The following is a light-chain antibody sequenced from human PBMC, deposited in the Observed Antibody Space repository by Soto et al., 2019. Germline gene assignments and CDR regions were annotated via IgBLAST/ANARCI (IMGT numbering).Light chain of an antibody. V-gene: IGLV2-14*01. CDR2: DVT. CDR3: SSYTSSSTWV. CDR1: SSDVGDYDY. J-gene: IGLJ3*02. Sequence: QSALTQPASVSGSPGQSITISCTGTSSDVGDYDYVSWYQQHPGKAPKLMISDVTSRPSGVSNRFSGSKSGNTASLTISGLQAEDEADYYCSSYTSSSTWVFGGGTQLTVL.